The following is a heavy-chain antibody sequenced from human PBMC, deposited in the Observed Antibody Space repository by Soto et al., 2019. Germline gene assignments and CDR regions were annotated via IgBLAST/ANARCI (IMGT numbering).Heavy chain of an antibody. CDR1: GYTFTSYY. D-gene: IGHD3-10*01. CDR3: ARGRSSRRGGYYFDY. V-gene: IGHV1-46*01. J-gene: IGHJ4*02. CDR2: INPSGGST. Sequence: QVQLVQSGAEVKKPGASVKVSCKASGYTFTSYYMHWVRQAPGQGLEWMGIINPSGGSTSYAQKFQGRVTMTRDTSTSTVYMELSSLRSEDTAVYYCARGRSSRRGGYYFDYWGQGTLVTVSS.